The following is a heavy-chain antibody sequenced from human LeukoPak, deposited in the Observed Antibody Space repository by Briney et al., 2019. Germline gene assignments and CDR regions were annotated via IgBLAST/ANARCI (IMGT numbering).Heavy chain of an antibody. CDR1: GFTFDDYA. D-gene: IGHD3-9*01. Sequence: GGSLRLSCAASGFTFDDYAMPWVRQAPGKGLEWVSGISWNSGSIGYADSVKGRFTISRDNAKNSLYLQMNSLRAEDTALYYCAKDSHYDILTGYYDYWGRGTLVTVSS. J-gene: IGHJ4*02. V-gene: IGHV3-9*01. CDR3: AKDSHYDILTGYYDY. CDR2: ISWNSGSI.